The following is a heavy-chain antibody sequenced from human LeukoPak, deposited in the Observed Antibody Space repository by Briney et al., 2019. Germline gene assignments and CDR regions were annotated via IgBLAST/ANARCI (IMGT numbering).Heavy chain of an antibody. CDR2: ISPNNGKT. CDR1: GYTFTSYG. Sequence: ASVKVSCKASGYTFTSYGITWVRQAPGQGLEWMEWISPNNGKTKYAQNLQGRVTMTTDTSTSTAYMKLRSLRSDDTAIYYCARAGYFDSSGYLAYWGQGTQVTVSS. D-gene: IGHD3-22*01. CDR3: ARAGYFDSSGYLAY. V-gene: IGHV1-18*01. J-gene: IGHJ4*02.